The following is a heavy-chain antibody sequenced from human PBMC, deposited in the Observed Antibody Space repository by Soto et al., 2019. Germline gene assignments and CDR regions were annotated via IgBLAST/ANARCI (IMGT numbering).Heavy chain of an antibody. V-gene: IGHV3-33*01. D-gene: IGHD3-10*01. Sequence: GGSLRLSCAASGFTFSSYGMHWVRQAPGKGLEWVAVIWYDGSNKYYADSVKGRFTISRDNSKNTLYLQMNSLRAEDTAVYYCARDPGGATPIKHQYYYGSGSYYKGPFDYWGQGTLVTVSS. CDR3: ARDPGGATPIKHQYYYGSGSYYKGPFDY. CDR2: IWYDGSNK. J-gene: IGHJ4*02. CDR1: GFTFSSYG.